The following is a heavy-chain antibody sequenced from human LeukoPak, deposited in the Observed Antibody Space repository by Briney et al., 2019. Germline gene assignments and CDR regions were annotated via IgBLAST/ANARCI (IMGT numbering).Heavy chain of an antibody. CDR2: IYYSGST. CDR3: ARHGIVDSSRKYYFDY. V-gene: IGHV4-59*08. Sequence: KSSETLSLTCSVSGGSISTYYWSWIRQPPGKGLEWIGYIYYSGSTSYNPSLKSRVTISVDTSKNQFSLELSSVTAADTAVYYCARHGIVDSSRKYYFDYWGQGTLVSVSS. J-gene: IGHJ4*02. D-gene: IGHD6-13*01. CDR1: GGSISTYY.